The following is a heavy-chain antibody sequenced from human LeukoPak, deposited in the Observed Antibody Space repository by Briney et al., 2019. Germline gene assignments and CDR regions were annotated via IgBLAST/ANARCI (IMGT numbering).Heavy chain of an antibody. V-gene: IGHV3-23*01. CDR1: GFTFSSYA. J-gene: IGHJ3*02. CDR2: ISGSGGST. CDR3: AKGRGYSYGSDAFDI. Sequence: GGSLRLSCAASGFTFSSYAMSWVRQAPGKGLEWVSGISGSGGSTHYADSVKGRFTISRDNSKNTLYLQMNSLRAEDTAVYYCAKGRGYSYGSDAFDIWGQGTMVTVSS. D-gene: IGHD5-18*01.